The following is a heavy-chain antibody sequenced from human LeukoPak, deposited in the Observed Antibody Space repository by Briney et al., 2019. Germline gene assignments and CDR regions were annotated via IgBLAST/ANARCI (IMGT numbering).Heavy chain of an antibody. V-gene: IGHV3-9*03. CDR1: GFTFDDYA. CDR2: ISWNSGSI. CDR3: AKALSSSHTFACFDH. D-gene: IGHD6-13*01. Sequence: PGRSLRLSCAASGFTFDDYAMHWVRQAPGKGLEWVSGISWNSGSIGYADSVKGRFTISRDNAKNSLFLQMNSLRAEDMALYFCAKALSSSHTFACFDHWGQGTLVTVSS. J-gene: IGHJ4*02.